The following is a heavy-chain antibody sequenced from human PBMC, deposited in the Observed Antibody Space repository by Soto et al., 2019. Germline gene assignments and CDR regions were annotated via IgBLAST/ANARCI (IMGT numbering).Heavy chain of an antibody. CDR3: ARDGCTMVRGRPRGRYYGMDV. V-gene: IGHV4-4*07. D-gene: IGHD3-10*01. CDR2: IYTSGST. J-gene: IGHJ6*02. Sequence: SETLSLTCTVSGGSISSYYWSWIRQPAGKGLEWIGRIYTSGSTNYNPSLKSRVTMSVDTSKNQFSLKLSSVTAADTAVYYCARDGCTMVRGRPRGRYYGMDVWGQGTMVTVSS. CDR1: GGSISSYY.